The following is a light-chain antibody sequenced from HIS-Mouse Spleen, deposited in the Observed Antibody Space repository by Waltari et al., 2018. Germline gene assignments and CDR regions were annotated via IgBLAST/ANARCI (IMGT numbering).Light chain of an antibody. CDR2: GAT. J-gene: IGKJ4*01. V-gene: IGKV3-15*01. Sequence: EIVMTQSPATLSVSPGERATLSCRASQSVSSNLAWYQQKPGQAPRLLTSGATTRATGIPARFSGSGSGTEFTLTISSMQSEDFAVYYCQQYNNWPLTFGGGTKVEIK. CDR3: QQYNNWPLT. CDR1: QSVSSN.